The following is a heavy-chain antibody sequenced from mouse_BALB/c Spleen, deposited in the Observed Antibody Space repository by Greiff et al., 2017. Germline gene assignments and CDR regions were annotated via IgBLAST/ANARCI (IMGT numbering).Heavy chain of an antibody. V-gene: IGHV5-6*01. CDR2: ISSGGSYT. D-gene: IGHD1-1*01. CDR1: GFTFSSYG. CDR3: ARHMDYYGSSYFDY. J-gene: IGHJ2*01. Sequence: EVKVVESGGDLVKPGGSLKLSCAASGFTFSSYGMSWVRQTPDKRLEWVATISSGGSYTYYPDSVKGRFTISRDNAKNTLYLQMSSLKSEDTAMYYCARHMDYYGSSYFDYWGQGTTLTVSS.